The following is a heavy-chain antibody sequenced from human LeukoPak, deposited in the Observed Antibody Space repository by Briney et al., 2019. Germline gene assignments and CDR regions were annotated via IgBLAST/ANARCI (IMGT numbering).Heavy chain of an antibody. CDR1: GFTFSTYW. V-gene: IGHV3-7*05. D-gene: IGHD2-8*01. J-gene: IGHJ5*01. CDR3: ARYLHDNGAFDS. Sequence: HAGGSLRLSCAASGFTFSTYWTSWGRQAPGKGLEWVANIREGGSDKYYVDSVKGRFTISRDNAKNSLYLQMNNLRAEDTAVYYCARYLHDNGAFDSWGQGTLVTVSS. CDR2: IREGGSDK.